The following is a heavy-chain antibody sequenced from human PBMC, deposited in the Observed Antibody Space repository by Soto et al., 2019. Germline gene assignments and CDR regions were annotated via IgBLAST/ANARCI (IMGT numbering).Heavy chain of an antibody. Sequence: ASVKVSCKASGYTFTGYYMHWVRQAPGQGLEWMGWINPNSGGTNYAQKFQGWVTMTRDTSISTAYMELSRLRSDDTAVYYCARPLGYCSGGSCPDDAFDIWGQGTMVTVSS. D-gene: IGHD2-15*01. CDR3: ARPLGYCSGGSCPDDAFDI. CDR2: INPNSGGT. CDR1: GYTFTGYY. J-gene: IGHJ3*02. V-gene: IGHV1-2*04.